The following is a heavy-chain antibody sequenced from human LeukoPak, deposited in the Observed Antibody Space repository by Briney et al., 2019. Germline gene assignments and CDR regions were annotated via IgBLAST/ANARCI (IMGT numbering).Heavy chain of an antibody. J-gene: IGHJ4*02. V-gene: IGHV4-34*01. CDR1: GGSFSGYY. D-gene: IGHD2-2*01. CDR3: AKYPVFQLLFVFWGY. Sequence: SETLSPTCAVYGGSFSGYYWSRIRQPPGKGLEWIGEINHSGSTNYNPSLKSRVTISVDTSKNQFSLKLSSVIAADTAVYYCAKYPVFQLLFVFWGYWGQGTLVTVSS. CDR2: INHSGST.